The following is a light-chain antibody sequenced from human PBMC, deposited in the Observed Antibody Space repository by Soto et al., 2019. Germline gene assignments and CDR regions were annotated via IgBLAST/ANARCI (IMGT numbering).Light chain of an antibody. J-gene: IGKJ5*01. Sequence: IVLTQAPGTRSLSPREKATLSCRASQSVGSSQLAWYQQKPGQAPRLLVYGASSRATGIPDRLSGSGSGTDFTLTISRLEPEDFAVYYCQQYGSSPITFGQGTRLEIK. CDR2: GAS. CDR3: QQYGSSPIT. CDR1: QSVGSSQ. V-gene: IGKV3-20*01.